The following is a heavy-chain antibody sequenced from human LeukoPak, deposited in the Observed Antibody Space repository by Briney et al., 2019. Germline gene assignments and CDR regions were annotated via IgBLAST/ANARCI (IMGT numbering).Heavy chain of an antibody. CDR2: IIPIFGTA. CDR3: ARGMEGYYDSSGYDRPWDY. V-gene: IGHV1-69*05. CDR1: GGTFSSYA. Sequence: GSSVKVSCKASGGTFSSYAISWVRQAPGQGLEWMGGIIPIFGTANYAQKFQGRVTITTDESTSTAYMELSSLRSEDTAVYYCARGMEGYYDSSGYDRPWDYWGQGTLVTVSS. J-gene: IGHJ4*02. D-gene: IGHD3-22*01.